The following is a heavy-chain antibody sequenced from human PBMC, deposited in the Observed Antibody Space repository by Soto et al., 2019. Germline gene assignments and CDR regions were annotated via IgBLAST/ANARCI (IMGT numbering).Heavy chain of an antibody. Sequence: EVQLVESGGGLVQPGGSLRLSFAASGFTFSSYWMHWVRQAPGKGLVWVSRINSDGSSTSYADSVKGRFTISRDNAKNTLYLQMISLRAEDTAVYYCARDLVDPFTTLLEWFPPDYWGQGTLVTVSS. D-gene: IGHD3-3*01. CDR2: INSDGSST. CDR1: GFTFSSYW. CDR3: ARDLVDPFTTLLEWFPPDY. V-gene: IGHV3-74*01. J-gene: IGHJ4*02.